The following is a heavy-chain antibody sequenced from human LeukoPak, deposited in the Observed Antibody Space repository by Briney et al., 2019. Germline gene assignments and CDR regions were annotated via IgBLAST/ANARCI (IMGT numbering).Heavy chain of an antibody. V-gene: IGHV1-18*01. D-gene: IGHD4-11*01. CDR1: GYTFTSYG. J-gene: IGHJ4*02. CDR2: ISAYNGNT. CDR3: ARDTRTTVTTLGRLYYFDY. Sequence: ASVKVSCKASGYTFTSYGISWVRQAPGQGLEWMGWISAYNGNTNYAQKLQGRVTMTTDTSTSTAYMELRSLRSDDPAVYYCARDTRTTVTTLGRLYYFDYWGQGTLVTVSS.